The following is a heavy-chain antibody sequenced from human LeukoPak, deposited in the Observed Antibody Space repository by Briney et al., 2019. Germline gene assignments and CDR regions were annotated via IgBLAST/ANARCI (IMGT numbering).Heavy chain of an antibody. Sequence: SETLSLTCTVSDGSVSSGSYYGSWMRQPPGKGLEWIGYIYYSGSTNYNPSLKGRVTISVDTSKNQFSLKLKSVTAADTAVYYCARTYRYFDCRGEGSLVTVSS. D-gene: IGHD1-14*01. CDR1: DGSVSSGSYY. V-gene: IGHV4-61*01. J-gene: IGHJ4*02. CDR3: ARTYRYFDC. CDR2: IYYSGST.